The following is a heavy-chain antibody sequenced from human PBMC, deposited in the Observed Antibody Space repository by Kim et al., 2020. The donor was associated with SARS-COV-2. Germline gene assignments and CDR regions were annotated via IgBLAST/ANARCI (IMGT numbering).Heavy chain of an antibody. CDR2: IRSKVNGYAT. D-gene: IGHD1-1*01. CDR1: GFTFSDSA. CDR3: SRVPGTRLACWDAFD. J-gene: IGHJ3*02. V-gene: IGHV3-73*01. Sequence: GGSLRLSCGASGFTFSDSAMHWVRRASGKGLEWLGRIRSKVNGYATAYSASGRGRFTIAREDSRNTAYLQMNSLKTEYTGVDYFSRVPGTRLACWDAFD.